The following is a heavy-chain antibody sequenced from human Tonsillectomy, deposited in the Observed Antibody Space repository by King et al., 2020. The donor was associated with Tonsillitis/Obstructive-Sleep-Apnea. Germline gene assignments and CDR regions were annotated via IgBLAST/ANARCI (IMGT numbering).Heavy chain of an antibody. CDR1: GGSFSGYY. Sequence: VQLPQWGAGLLKPSETLSLTCAVYGGSFSGYYWSWIRQPPGKGLEWIGEINHSGSTNYNPSLKSRVTISVDTSKNQFSLKLSSVTAADTAVYYCARGPGEGSYYMDVWGKGTPVTVSS. CDR3: ARGPGEGSYYMDV. D-gene: IGHD3-10*01. CDR2: INHSGST. V-gene: IGHV4-34*01. J-gene: IGHJ6*03.